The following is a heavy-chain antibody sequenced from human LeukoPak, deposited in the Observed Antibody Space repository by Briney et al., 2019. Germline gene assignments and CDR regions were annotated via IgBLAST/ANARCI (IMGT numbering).Heavy chain of an antibody. D-gene: IGHD3-10*01. CDR3: ARLGGYYYGSGSYYAPTFIDY. V-gene: IGHV4-34*01. Sequence: SETLSLTCAVYGGSFSGYYWSWIRQPPGKGLEWIGEINHSESTNYNPSLKSRVTISVDTSKNQFSLKLSSVTTADTAVYYCARLGGYYYGSGSYYAPTFIDYWGQGTLVTVSS. J-gene: IGHJ4*02. CDR2: INHSEST. CDR1: GGSFSGYY.